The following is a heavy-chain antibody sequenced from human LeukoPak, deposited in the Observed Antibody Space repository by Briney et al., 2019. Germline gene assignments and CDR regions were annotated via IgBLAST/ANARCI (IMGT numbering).Heavy chain of an antibody. J-gene: IGHJ4*02. CDR1: GFTFSSYA. D-gene: IGHD3-22*01. Sequence: GGSLRLSCAASGFTFSSYAMSWVRQAPGKGLQWVSGISGSGGSTYYADSVRGRFTVSRDNSKNTLYLQMNSLRGEDTAVYYCAKDPYDSGGYSATSFDHWGQGILVTVSS. CDR2: ISGSGGST. CDR3: AKDPYDSGGYSATSFDH. V-gene: IGHV3-23*01.